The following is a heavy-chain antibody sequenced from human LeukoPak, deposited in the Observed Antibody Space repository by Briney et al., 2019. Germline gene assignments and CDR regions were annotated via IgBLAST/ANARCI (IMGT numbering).Heavy chain of an antibody. CDR3: ARPRLLFGSGPILV. J-gene: IGHJ4*02. CDR1: GASFSGYS. D-gene: IGHD3-10*01. CDR2: VSHTGSP. V-gene: IGHV4-34*01. Sequence: SETLSLTCAISGASFSGYSWTWIRQPPGKGLEWIGEVSHTGSPIYNPSLKSRVNISIDTSKNQFSLRLTSVTAADTAVYFCARPRLLFGSGPILVWGQGTLVTVSS.